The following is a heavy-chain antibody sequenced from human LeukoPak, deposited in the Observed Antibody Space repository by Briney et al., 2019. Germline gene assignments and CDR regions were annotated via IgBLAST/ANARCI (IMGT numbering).Heavy chain of an antibody. Sequence: PGGSLRLSCAASGFTFSSYSMNWVRQAPGKGLEWVSSISSSSSYIYYADSVKGRFTISRDNAKNSLYLQMNGLRAEDTAVYYCAREESGYDSPYFDYWGQGTLVTVSS. J-gene: IGHJ4*02. D-gene: IGHD5-12*01. CDR1: GFTFSSYS. CDR2: ISSSSSYI. CDR3: AREESGYDSPYFDY. V-gene: IGHV3-21*01.